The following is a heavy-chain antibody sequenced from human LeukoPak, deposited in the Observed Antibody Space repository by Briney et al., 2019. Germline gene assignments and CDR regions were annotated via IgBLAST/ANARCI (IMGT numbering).Heavy chain of an antibody. J-gene: IGHJ4*02. D-gene: IGHD2-2*01. Sequence: QPGGSLRLSCAASGFTFSSYAMSWVRQAPGKGLEWVSAISGSGGSTYYADSVKGRFTISRDNPKNTLYLQMNSLSAEDTAVYSCARRCSSTSCYDYWGQGTLVTVSS. CDR1: GFTFSSYA. V-gene: IGHV3-23*01. CDR2: ISGSGGST. CDR3: ARRCSSTSCYDY.